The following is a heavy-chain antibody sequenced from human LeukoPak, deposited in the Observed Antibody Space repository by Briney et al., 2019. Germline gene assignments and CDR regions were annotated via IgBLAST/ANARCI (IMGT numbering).Heavy chain of an antibody. D-gene: IGHD3-10*01. CDR2: IYSGGST. Sequence: GGSLRLSCAASGFTVSSNYMSWVRQAPGKGLEWFSVIYSGGSTYYADAVKGRFTISRDNSKNTLYLQMNSLRAEDTAVYYCARQNTMVRGVIDYWGQGTLVTVSS. CDR3: ARQNTMVRGVIDY. V-gene: IGHV3-66*04. CDR1: GFTVSSNY. J-gene: IGHJ4*02.